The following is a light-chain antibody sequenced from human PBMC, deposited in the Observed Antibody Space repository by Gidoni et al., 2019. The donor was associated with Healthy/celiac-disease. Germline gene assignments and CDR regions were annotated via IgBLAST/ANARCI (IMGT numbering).Light chain of an antibody. Sequence: NFMLTQPHSVSESPGKTVTISCTRSSGSIASNYVQWYQQRPGSSPTTVIYEDNQSPSGVPDRFSGSIDSSSNSASLTISGLKTEDEADYYCQSYDSRRGVGGGTKLTVL. CDR2: EDN. V-gene: IGLV6-57*01. CDR3: QSYDSRRG. J-gene: IGLJ2*01. CDR1: SGSIASNY.